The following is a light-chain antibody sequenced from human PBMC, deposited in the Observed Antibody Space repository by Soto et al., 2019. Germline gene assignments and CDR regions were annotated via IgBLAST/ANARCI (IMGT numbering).Light chain of an antibody. J-gene: IGKJ5*01. CDR1: QGISSW. CDR3: QQANSFPIT. Sequence: IQMTQSPSSGAASVGDRGTITCRASQGISSWLAWYQKKPGKAPNLLIYAASSLQSGVPSRFSGSESGTDFTLTISSLQPEDCAIYFCQQANSFPITFGQGTRLEIK. CDR2: AAS. V-gene: IGKV1-12*01.